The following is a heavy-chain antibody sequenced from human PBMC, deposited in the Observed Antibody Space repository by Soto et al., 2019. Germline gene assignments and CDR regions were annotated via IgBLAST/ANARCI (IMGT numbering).Heavy chain of an antibody. D-gene: IGHD3-22*01. J-gene: IGHJ4*02. V-gene: IGHV3-30-3*01. CDR2: ISYDGSNK. CDR3: ARDYYKYYDSSGYYRSPAY. CDR1: GFTSSSYA. Sequence: PGGPLSFSCAPSGFTSSSYAMHWVRQAPGKGREVVTHISYDGSNKDYADTVKGLFTISGDNSRNTLFLQMNSLRAENTAVYYCARDYYKYYDSSGYYRSPAYWGQGTLVNVSS.